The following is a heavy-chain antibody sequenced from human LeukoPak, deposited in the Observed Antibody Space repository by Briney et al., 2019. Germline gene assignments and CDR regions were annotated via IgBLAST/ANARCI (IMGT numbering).Heavy chain of an antibody. CDR1: GYSFTSYW. D-gene: IGHD3-3*01. Sequence: GESLKISCKGSGYSFTSYWIGWVRQMPGKGLEWMGIIYPGDSDTRYSPSFQGQVTISADKSISTAYLQWSSLKASDTAMYYCARQNDFWSGYYWGEDYYYYYYMDVWGKGTTVTVSS. CDR2: IYPGDSDT. J-gene: IGHJ6*03. CDR3: ARQNDFWSGYYWGEDYYYYYYMDV. V-gene: IGHV5-51*01.